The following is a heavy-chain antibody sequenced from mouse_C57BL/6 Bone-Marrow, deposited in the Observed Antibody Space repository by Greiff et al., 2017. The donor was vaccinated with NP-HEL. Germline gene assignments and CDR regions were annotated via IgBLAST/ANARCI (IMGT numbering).Heavy chain of an antibody. J-gene: IGHJ1*03. CDR3: ARLYDYDEYFDV. Sequence: DVKLVESGGGLVKPGGSLKLSCAASGFTFSSYTMSWVRQTPEKRLEWVATISGGGGNTYYPDSVKGRFTISRDNAKNTLYLQMSSLRSEDTALYYCARLYDYDEYFDVWGTGTTVTVSS. CDR2: ISGGGGNT. V-gene: IGHV5-9*01. CDR1: GFTFSSYT. D-gene: IGHD2-4*01.